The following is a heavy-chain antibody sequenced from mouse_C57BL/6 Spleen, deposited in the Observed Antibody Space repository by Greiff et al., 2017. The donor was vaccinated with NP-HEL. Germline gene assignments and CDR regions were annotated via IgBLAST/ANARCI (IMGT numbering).Heavy chain of an antibody. CDR1: GYTLTDYY. J-gene: IGHJ2*01. CDR3: AYGSSLDY. V-gene: IGHV1-76*01. CDR2: IYPGSGNT. Sequence: QVQLQQSGAELVRPGASVKLSCKASGYTLTDYYINWVKQRPGQGLEWIARIYPGSGNTYYNEKFKGKATLTAEKSSSTAYMQLSSLTSEDSAVYFCAYGSSLDYWGQGTTLTVSS. D-gene: IGHD1-1*01.